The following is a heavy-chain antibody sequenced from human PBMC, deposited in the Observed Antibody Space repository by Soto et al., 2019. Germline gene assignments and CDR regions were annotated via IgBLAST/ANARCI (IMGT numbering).Heavy chain of an antibody. CDR3: AKDQFSMVRGLYGMDV. J-gene: IGHJ6*02. Sequence: GGSLRLSCAASGFTFSNSAMNWVRQAPGKGLEWVSLISNNGGSASHADSVQGRFIISRDNSINTLYLQMNRLRAEDTAIYYCAKDQFSMVRGLYGMDVWGQGTTVTGS. V-gene: IGHV3-23*01. CDR1: GFTFSNSA. D-gene: IGHD3-10*01. CDR2: ISNNGGSA.